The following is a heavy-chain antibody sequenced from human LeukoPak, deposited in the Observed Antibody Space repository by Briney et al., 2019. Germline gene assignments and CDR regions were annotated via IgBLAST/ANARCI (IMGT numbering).Heavy chain of an antibody. V-gene: IGHV3-30*18. Sequence: GRSLRLSCAASGFTFSSYGMHWVRQAPGKGLEWVAVISYDGSNKYYADSVKGRFTISRDNSKNTLYVQMNSLRAEDTAVYYCAKDVYIVGDGDIWGQGTMVTVSS. CDR2: ISYDGSNK. CDR1: GFTFSSYG. J-gene: IGHJ3*02. CDR3: AKDVYIVGDGDI. D-gene: IGHD1-26*01.